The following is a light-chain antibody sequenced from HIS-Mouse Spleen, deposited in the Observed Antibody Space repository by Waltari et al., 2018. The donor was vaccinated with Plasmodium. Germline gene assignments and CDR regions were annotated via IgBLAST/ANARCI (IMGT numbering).Light chain of an antibody. CDR2: EVS. CDR3: SSYAGSNNLV. Sequence: QSALTQPPSASGSPGQSVTISCPGTSSDVGGYHYVSWYQQHPGKAPKPMIYEVSKRPSGVPDRFSGSKSGNTASLTVSGLQAEDEADYYCSSYAGSNNLVFGGGTKLTVL. CDR1: SSDVGGYHY. V-gene: IGLV2-8*01. J-gene: IGLJ2*01.